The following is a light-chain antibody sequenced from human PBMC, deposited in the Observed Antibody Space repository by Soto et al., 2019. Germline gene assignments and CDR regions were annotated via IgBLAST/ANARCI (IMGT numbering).Light chain of an antibody. Sequence: DIQRTPSPSTLSASVVYILVITCLSSQSISKWLAWYQQKPGKAPEFLIYDASTLESGVPSRFSGSGSGTEFTLTISSLQSEDFAVYYCQQHNNWPPLTFGQGTQLEIK. CDR3: QQHNNWPPLT. CDR2: DAS. CDR1: QSISKW. J-gene: IGKJ5*01. V-gene: IGKV1-5*01.